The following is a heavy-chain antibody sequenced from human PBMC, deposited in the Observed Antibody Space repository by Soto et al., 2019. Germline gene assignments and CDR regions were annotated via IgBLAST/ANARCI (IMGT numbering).Heavy chain of an antibody. V-gene: IGHV1-2*04. D-gene: IGHD3-22*01. J-gene: IGHJ3*02. CDR1: GYTFTGYY. CDR2: INPNSGGT. CDR3: ARGDSSGYYFDDAFDI. Sequence: ASVKVSCKASGYTFTGYYTHWVRQAPGQGLEWMGWINPNSGGTNYAQKFQGWVTMTRDTSISTAYMELSRLRSDDTAVYYCARGDSSGYYFDDAFDIWGQGTMVTVSS.